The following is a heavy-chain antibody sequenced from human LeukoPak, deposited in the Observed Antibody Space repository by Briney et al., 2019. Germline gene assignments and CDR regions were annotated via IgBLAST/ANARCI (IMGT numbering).Heavy chain of an antibody. J-gene: IGHJ4*02. V-gene: IGHV1-69*01. CDR2: IIPIFGTA. CDR3: ARERGYCSSTSCYRDFDY. CDR1: GGTFSSYA. D-gene: IGHD2-2*02. Sequence: SVKVSCKASGGTFSSYAISWVRQAPGQGLEWMGGIIPIFGTANYAQKFQGRVTITADEPTSTAYMELSSLRSEDTAVYYCARERGYCSSTSCYRDFDYWGQGTLVTVSS.